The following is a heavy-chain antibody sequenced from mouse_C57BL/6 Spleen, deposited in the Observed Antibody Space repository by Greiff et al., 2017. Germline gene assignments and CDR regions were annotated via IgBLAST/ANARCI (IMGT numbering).Heavy chain of an antibody. V-gene: IGHV5-16*01. J-gene: IGHJ2*01. Sequence: DVKLVESEGGLVQPGSSMKLSCTASGFTFSDYYMAWVRQVPEKGLEWVANINYDGSSTYYLDSLKSRFIISRDNAKNILYLQMSSLKSEDTATYYCARGDYYGSSSFDYWGQGTTLTVSS. CDR3: ARGDYYGSSSFDY. D-gene: IGHD1-1*01. CDR1: GFTFSDYY. CDR2: INYDGSST.